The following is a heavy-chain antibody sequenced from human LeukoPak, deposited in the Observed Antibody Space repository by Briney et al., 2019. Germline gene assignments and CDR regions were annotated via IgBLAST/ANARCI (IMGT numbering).Heavy chain of an antibody. J-gene: IGHJ3*01. CDR3: ARSSYCSSSSV. Sequence: GGSLRLSCAVSGFTFSGFWMSWSRQAPGKGLEWVASINSDGSEGYYADVVKGRFTISRDNAKNSLYLQINSLRAEDTAVYYCARSSYCSSSSVWGQGTMVTVSS. CDR2: INSDGSEG. V-gene: IGHV3-7*03. CDR1: GFTFSGFW. D-gene: IGHD6-6*01.